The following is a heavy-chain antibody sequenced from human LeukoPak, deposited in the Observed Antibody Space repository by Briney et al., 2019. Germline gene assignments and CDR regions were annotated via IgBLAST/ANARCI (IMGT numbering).Heavy chain of an antibody. V-gene: IGHV6-1*01. Sequence: SQTLSLTCAISGDSVSSNSAAWNWIRQSPSRRLEWLGRTYYRSKWYNDYAVSVKSRITINPDTSKNQFSLQLNSVTPEDTAVYYCARDMITFGGVIVPWGMDVWGQGTTVTVSS. CDR3: ARDMITFGGVIVPWGMDV. D-gene: IGHD3-16*02. CDR1: GDSVSSNSAA. J-gene: IGHJ6*02. CDR2: TYYRSKWYN.